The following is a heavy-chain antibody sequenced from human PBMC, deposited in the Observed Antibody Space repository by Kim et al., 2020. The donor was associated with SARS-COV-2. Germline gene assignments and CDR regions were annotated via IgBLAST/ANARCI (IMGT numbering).Heavy chain of an antibody. CDR1: GFTFSSYS. V-gene: IGHV3-21*01. Sequence: GGSLRLSCAASGFTFSSYSMNWVRQAPGKGLEWVSSISSSSSYIYYADSVKGRFTISRDNAKNSLYLQMNSLRAEDTAVYYCASRLLRIAVAGTYGPFRDYWGQGTLVTVSS. CDR3: ASRLLRIAVAGTYGPFRDY. D-gene: IGHD6-19*01. CDR2: ISSSSSYI. J-gene: IGHJ4*02.